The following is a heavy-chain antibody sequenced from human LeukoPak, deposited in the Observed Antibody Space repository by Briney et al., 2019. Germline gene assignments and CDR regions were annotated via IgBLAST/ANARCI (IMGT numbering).Heavy chain of an antibody. CDR1: GYTFTGYY. J-gene: IGHJ4*02. Sequence: ASGIVSCKASGYTFTGYYVHWVRQAPGQGLEWMGWINPNSGGTNYAQKFQGRVTMTRDTSISTAYMELSGLRSDNTAVYYCARGQYCTSTSCYPFFYYWGQGTLVTVSS. D-gene: IGHD2-2*01. CDR2: INPNSGGT. CDR3: ARGQYCTSTSCYPFFYY. V-gene: IGHV1-2*02.